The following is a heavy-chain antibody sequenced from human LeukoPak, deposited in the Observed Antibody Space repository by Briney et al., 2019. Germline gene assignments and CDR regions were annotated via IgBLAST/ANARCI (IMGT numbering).Heavy chain of an antibody. CDR1: GVSFSGYF. Sequence: SETLSLTCAVYGVSFSGYFWSWIRQPPGKGLEWIGEVNHSGRTNYNPSLKSRVTISVDPSKSQSSLNLRSVTAADTAVYYCARGQFQRDYWGQGTLVIVSS. V-gene: IGHV4-34*01. J-gene: IGHJ4*02. CDR3: ARGQFQRDY. CDR2: VNHSGRT.